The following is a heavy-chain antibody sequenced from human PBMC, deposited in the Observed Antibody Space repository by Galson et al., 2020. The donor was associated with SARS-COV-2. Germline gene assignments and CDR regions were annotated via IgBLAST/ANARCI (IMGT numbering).Heavy chain of an antibody. CDR3: ARERWGPEC. J-gene: IGHJ4*02. Sequence: GGSLRLSCSASGFTFSTYSMNWVRQAPGKGLEWLSYMNRRGGVITYADSVKGRFTISRDNAKNSVYLQMNSLRADDTAVYYCARERWGPECWGQGTMVTV. CDR1: GFTFSTYS. V-gene: IGHV3-48*04. D-gene: IGHD7-27*01. CDR2: MNRRGGVI.